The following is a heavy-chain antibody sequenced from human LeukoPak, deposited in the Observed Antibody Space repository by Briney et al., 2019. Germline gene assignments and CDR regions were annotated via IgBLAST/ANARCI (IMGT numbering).Heavy chain of an antibody. CDR2: IIPIFGTA. CDR3: ARPYYYDSSGYYSPYFDY. CDR1: GGTFSSYA. Sequence: ASVNVSCKASGGTFSSYAISWVRQAPGQGLEWMGGIIPIFGTANYAQKFQGRVTITADESTSTAYMELSSLRSEDTAVYYCARPYYYDSSGYYSPYFDYWGQGTLVTVSS. V-gene: IGHV1-69*01. D-gene: IGHD3-22*01. J-gene: IGHJ4*02.